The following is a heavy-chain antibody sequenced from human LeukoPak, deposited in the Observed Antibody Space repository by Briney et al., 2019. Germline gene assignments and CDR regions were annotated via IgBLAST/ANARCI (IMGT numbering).Heavy chain of an antibody. V-gene: IGHV4-61*02. CDR3: ARGGIAFGGVIVSDYYYMDV. D-gene: IGHD3-16*02. CDR1: GGSISSGSYY. J-gene: IGHJ6*03. Sequence: SETLSLTCTVSGGSISSGSYYWSWIRQPAGKGLEWIGRIYTSGSTNYNPSLKSRVTISVDTSKNQFSLKLSSVTAADTAVYYCARGGIAFGGVIVSDYYYMDVWGKGTTVTISS. CDR2: IYTSGST.